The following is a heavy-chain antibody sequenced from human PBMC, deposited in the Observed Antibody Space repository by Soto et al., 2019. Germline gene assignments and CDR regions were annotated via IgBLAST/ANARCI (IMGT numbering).Heavy chain of an antibody. CDR3: ARGYCSGGSCYDYYYMDV. J-gene: IGHJ6*03. D-gene: IGHD2-15*01. V-gene: IGHV3-53*04. Sequence: EVQLVESGGGLVQPGGSLRLSCAASGFTVSSNYMSWVRQAPGKGLEWVSVIYSGGSTYYADSVKGRFTISRHNSKNTLYLQMNRLRAEDTAVYYCARGYCSGGSCYDYYYMDVWGKGTTVTVSS. CDR2: IYSGGST. CDR1: GFTVSSNY.